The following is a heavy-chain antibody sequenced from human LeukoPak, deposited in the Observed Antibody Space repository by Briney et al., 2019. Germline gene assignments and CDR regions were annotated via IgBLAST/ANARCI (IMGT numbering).Heavy chain of an antibody. V-gene: IGHV3-30*03. J-gene: IGHJ4*02. CDR1: GFTFSNYG. CDR2: ISYDGSNK. D-gene: IGHD5-18*01. CDR3: ATDRGYSFDY. Sequence: PGGSVRLSCAASGFTFSNYGMHWVRQAPGKGLEWVAVISYDGSNKFYADSVEGRFTISRDNSKNTLYLQMNSLRVEDTAVYYCATDRGYSFDYWGQGTLVTVSS.